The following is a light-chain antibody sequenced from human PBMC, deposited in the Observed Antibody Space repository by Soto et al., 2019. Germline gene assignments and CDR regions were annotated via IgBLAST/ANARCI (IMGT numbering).Light chain of an antibody. CDR3: SSYTSSSHVV. CDR1: SSDVGGYNY. Sequence: QSALTQPASVSGSPGQSITISCTGTSSDVGGYNYVSWYQQHPSKAPKLMIYDVSNRPSGVSNRFSGSKSGNTASLTISGLQAEDEADYYCSSYTSSSHVVFGGGTQLTVL. CDR2: DVS. V-gene: IGLV2-14*01. J-gene: IGLJ2*01.